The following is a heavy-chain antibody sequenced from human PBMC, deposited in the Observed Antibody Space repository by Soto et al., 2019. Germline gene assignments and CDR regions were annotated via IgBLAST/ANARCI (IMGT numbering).Heavy chain of an antibody. J-gene: IGHJ5*02. D-gene: IGHD6-13*01. CDR2: ISAYNGNT. Sequence: GASVKVSCKASGYTFTSYGISWVRQSPGQGLEWMGWISAYNGNTNYAQKLQGRVTMTTDTSTSTAYMELRSLRSDDTAVYYCAAGYSSSWYSNWFDPWGQGTLVTVSS. CDR3: AAGYSSSWYSNWFDP. V-gene: IGHV1-18*01. CDR1: GYTFTSYG.